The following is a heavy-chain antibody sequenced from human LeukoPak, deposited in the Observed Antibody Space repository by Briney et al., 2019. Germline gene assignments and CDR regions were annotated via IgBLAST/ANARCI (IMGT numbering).Heavy chain of an antibody. CDR2: IYYSGST. CDR3: ARGSSNYYCYYMDV. Sequence: SETLSLTCTVSGGSISSYYWSWIRQPPGKGLEWIGYIYYSGSTNYNPSLKSRVTISVDTSKNQFSLKLSSVTAADTAVYYCARGSSNYYCYYMDVWGKGTTVTVSS. J-gene: IGHJ6*03. V-gene: IGHV4-59*01. D-gene: IGHD2-2*01. CDR1: GGSISSYY.